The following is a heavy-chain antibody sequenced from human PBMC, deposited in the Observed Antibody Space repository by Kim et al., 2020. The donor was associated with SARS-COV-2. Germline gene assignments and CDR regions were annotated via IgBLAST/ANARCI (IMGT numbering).Heavy chain of an antibody. CDR1: GGSFSGYY. CDR3: ARKGRIRVFTMVRGVNNWFDP. V-gene: IGHV4-34*01. CDR2: INHSGST. Sequence: SETLSLTCAXYGGSFSGYYWSWIRQPPGKGLEWIGEINHSGSTNYNPSLKSRVTISVDTSKNQFSLKLSSVTAADTAVYYCARKGRIRVFTMVRGVNNWFDPWGQGTLVTVSS. J-gene: IGHJ5*02. D-gene: IGHD3-10*01.